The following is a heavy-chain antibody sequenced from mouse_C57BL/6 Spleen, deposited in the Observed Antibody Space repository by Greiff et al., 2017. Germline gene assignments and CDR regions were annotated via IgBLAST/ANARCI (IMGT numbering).Heavy chain of an antibody. V-gene: IGHV1-82*01. J-gene: IGHJ3*01. D-gene: IGHD1-1*01. CDR3: ARGSSRGWFAY. CDR2: IYPGDGDT. CDR1: GYAFSSSW. Sequence: QVQLQQSGPELVKPGASVKISCKASGYAFSSSWMNWVKQRPGKGLEWIGRIYPGDGDTNYNGKFKGKATLTADKSSSTAYMQLSSLTSEDSAVYFCARGSSRGWFAYWGQGTLVTVSA.